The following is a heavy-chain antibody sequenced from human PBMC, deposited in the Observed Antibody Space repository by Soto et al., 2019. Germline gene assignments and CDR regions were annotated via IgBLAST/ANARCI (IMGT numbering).Heavy chain of an antibody. CDR3: ARGSITMVRGVAFNH. V-gene: IGHV4-34*01. CDR1: GGSFSGYY. Sequence: PSETLSLTCAVYGGSFSGYYWSWIRQPPGKGLEWIGEINHSGSTNYNPSLKSRVTISVDTSKNQFSLKLSSVTAADTAVYYCARGSITMVRGVAFNHWGQGTLVTVSS. D-gene: IGHD3-10*01. CDR2: INHSGST. J-gene: IGHJ4*02.